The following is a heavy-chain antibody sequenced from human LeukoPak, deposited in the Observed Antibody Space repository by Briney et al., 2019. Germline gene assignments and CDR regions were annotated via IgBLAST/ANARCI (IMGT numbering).Heavy chain of an antibody. CDR1: GFTFSDYY. V-gene: IGHV3-11*03. CDR2: ISSSSSYT. J-gene: IGHJ4*02. D-gene: IGHD2-2*01. CDR3: TSRVVSGTKYFAS. Sequence: PGGSLRLSCAASGFTFSDYYMSWIRQAPGKGLEWVSYISSSSSYTNYADSVKGRFSSSRDNSKNTLDLQMSSLRADDTAAYYCTSRVVSGTKYFASWGQGTLVTVSS.